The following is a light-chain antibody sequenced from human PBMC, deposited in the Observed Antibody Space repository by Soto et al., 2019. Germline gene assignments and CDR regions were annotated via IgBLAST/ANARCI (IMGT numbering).Light chain of an antibody. CDR1: SSNLGDNT. CDR2: SYD. V-gene: IGLV1-44*01. CDR3: AAWDASLDGYV. J-gene: IGLJ1*01. Sequence: QSALTQPPSASGTPGQRVTISCSTSSSNLGDNTVNWYQHVPGTVPKLLIYSYDQRPSGVPDRFSGSKSGTSASLAISGLQSEDEADYYCAAWDASLDGYVFGTGTKLTVL.